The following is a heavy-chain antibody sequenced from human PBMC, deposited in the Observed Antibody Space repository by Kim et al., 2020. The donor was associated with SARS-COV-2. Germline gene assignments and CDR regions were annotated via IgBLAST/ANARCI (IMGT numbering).Heavy chain of an antibody. CDR3: AAALPGGAAADRDWFDP. V-gene: IGHV1-58*01. J-gene: IGHJ5*02. CDR1: GFTFTSSA. CDR2: IVVGSGNT. D-gene: IGHD6-13*01. Sequence: SVKVSCKASGFTFTSSAVQWVRQARGQRLEWIGWIVVGSGNTNYAQKFQERVTITRDMSTSTAYMELSSLRSEDTAVYYCAAALPGGAAADRDWFDPWGQGTLVTVSS.